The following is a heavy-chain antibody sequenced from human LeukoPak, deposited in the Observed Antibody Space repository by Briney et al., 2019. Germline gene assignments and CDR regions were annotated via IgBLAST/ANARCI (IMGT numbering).Heavy chain of an antibody. CDR2: IRNDGSIR. V-gene: IGHV3-30*02. D-gene: IGHD1-26*01. J-gene: IGHJ6*03. CDR1: GFTFSSYG. CDR3: AKAHSGRYSRYYYYYMDV. Sequence: GGSLRLSCAPSGFTFSSYGMHWVRQAPGKGLEWVAFIRNDGSIRYYADSLKGRFTISRDNSKNTLYLQMNTLRAEDTATYYCAKAHSGRYSRYYYYYMDVWGKGTTVTVSS.